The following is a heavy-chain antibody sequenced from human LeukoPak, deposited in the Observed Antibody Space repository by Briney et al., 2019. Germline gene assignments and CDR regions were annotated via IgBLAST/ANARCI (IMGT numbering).Heavy chain of an antibody. CDR2: INHSGST. Sequence: SETLSLTCAVYGGSFSGYYWSWIRQPPGKGLEWIGEINHSGSTNYNPSLKSRVIISVGTSKNQFSLKLSSVTAADTAVYYCARGAMGATALDYWGQGTLVTVSS. CDR3: ARGAMGATALDY. V-gene: IGHV4-34*01. CDR1: GGSFSGYY. J-gene: IGHJ4*02. D-gene: IGHD1-26*01.